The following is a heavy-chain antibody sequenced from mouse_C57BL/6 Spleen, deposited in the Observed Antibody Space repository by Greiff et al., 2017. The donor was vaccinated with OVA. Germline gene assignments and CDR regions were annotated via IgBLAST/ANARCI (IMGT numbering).Heavy chain of an antibody. Sequence: QVQLQQPGAELVKPGASVKLSCKASGYTFTSYWMHWVKQRPGQGLEWIGMIHPNSGSTNYNEKFKSKATLTVDKSSSTAYMQLSSLTSEDSAVYYCHSSGPYYYAMDYWGQGTSVTVSS. D-gene: IGHD3-2*02. CDR1: GYTFTSYW. J-gene: IGHJ4*01. CDR2: IHPNSGST. CDR3: HSSGPYYYAMDY. V-gene: IGHV1-64*01.